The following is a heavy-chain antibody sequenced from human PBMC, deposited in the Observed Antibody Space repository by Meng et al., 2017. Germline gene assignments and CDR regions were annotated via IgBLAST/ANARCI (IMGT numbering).Heavy chain of an antibody. V-gene: IGHV4-31*03. D-gene: IGHD3-10*01. Sequence: GELEESGPGLVKPSQALSLTCTVSGGSISSGGYYWSWIRQHPGKGLEWIGYIYYSGSTYYNPSLKSRVTISVDTSKNQFSLKLSSVTAADTAVYYCARDLHYGSGSYNWFDPWGQGTLVTVSS. CDR1: GGSISSGGYY. CDR2: IYYSGST. CDR3: ARDLHYGSGSYNWFDP. J-gene: IGHJ5*02.